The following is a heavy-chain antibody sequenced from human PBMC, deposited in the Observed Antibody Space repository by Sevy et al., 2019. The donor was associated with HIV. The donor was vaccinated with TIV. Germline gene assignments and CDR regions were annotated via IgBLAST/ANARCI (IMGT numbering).Heavy chain of an antibody. CDR3: ARGKVPLSYYYGMDV. J-gene: IGHJ6*02. Sequence: SETLSLTCTVSGASISNYYWTWIRQPPGKGLEWIGYIDYSGSTNYNPSLKSRVTISVDMSNNQFSLKVSSAIAADTAVYYCARGKVPLSYYYGMDVWGQGTTVTVSS. CDR2: IDYSGST. CDR1: GASISNYY. V-gene: IGHV4-59*01.